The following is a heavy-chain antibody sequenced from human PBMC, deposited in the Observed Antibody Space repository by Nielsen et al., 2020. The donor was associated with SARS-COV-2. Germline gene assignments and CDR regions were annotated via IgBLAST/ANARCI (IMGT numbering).Heavy chain of an antibody. J-gene: IGHJ4*02. V-gene: IGHV3-7*03. CDR3: ARDSNYDFWSGYPYFDY. D-gene: IGHD3-3*01. CDR1: GFTFSSYW. CDR2: IKQDGNEK. Sequence: GESLKISCAASGFTFSSYWMSWVRQAPGKGLEWVANIKQDGNEKYYVDSVKGRFTISRDNAKNSLYLQMNSLRAEDTAVYYCARDSNYDFWSGYPYFDYWGQGTLVTVSS.